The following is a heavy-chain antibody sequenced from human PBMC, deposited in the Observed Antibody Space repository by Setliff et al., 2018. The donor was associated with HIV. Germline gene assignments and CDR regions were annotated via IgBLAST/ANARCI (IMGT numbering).Heavy chain of an antibody. V-gene: IGHV1-24*01. CDR1: GYTFTSYD. D-gene: IGHD4-17*01. CDR2: FDPQDGKT. CDR3: ARALDNSYGDYGAY. Sequence: GASVKVSCKASGYTFTSYDIYWVRQATGKGLEWMGYFDPQDGKTIYAQKFQGSVTMTEDTSTYTAYMELSGLRSEDTAVYYCARALDNSYGDYGAYWGQGTLVTVSS. J-gene: IGHJ4*02.